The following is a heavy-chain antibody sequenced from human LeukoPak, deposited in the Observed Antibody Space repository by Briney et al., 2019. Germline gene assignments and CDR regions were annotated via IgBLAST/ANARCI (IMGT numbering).Heavy chain of an antibody. D-gene: IGHD3-3*01. Sequence: GGSLRLSCAASGFTFSSYGMHWVRQAPGKGLEWVAIISYDGNNKNSADSVKGRFTISRDNSKNTLYLQMSSLRAEDTAVYYCARVGVDLWSGYALNNYYMDVWGKGTTVTVSS. V-gene: IGHV3-30*03. J-gene: IGHJ6*03. CDR2: ISYDGNNK. CDR1: GFTFSSYG. CDR3: ARVGVDLWSGYALNNYYMDV.